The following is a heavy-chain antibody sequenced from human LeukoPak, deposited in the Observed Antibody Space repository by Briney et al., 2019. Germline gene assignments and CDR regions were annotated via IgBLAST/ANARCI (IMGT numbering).Heavy chain of an antibody. D-gene: IGHD3-22*01. CDR2: ISGSGSST. J-gene: IGHJ4*02. Sequence: GGSLRLSCAASGFTFNNYGMSWVRQAPGKGLEWVSGISGSGSSTYYVDSVKGRFTISRDSSKNTLYLQMNSLRAEDTALYYCTKDWEVGYYPLLFDYWGQGTLVTVSS. CDR3: TKDWEVGYYPLLFDY. V-gene: IGHV3-23*01. CDR1: GFTFNNYG.